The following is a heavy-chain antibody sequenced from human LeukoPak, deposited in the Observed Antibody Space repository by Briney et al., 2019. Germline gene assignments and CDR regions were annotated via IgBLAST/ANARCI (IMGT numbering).Heavy chain of an antibody. CDR2: ISTSSSDI. J-gene: IGHJ4*02. CDR1: GFTFSTYR. Sequence: GGSLRLSCAASGFTFSTYRMNWVRQAPGKGLEWVSSISTSSSDISYADSLKGRFAISRDNANNSLYLQMNTLRAEDTAVYYCATTYYYDSSGHLFHYWGQGTLVNVSS. V-gene: IGHV3-21*01. D-gene: IGHD3-22*01. CDR3: ATTYYYDSSGHLFHY.